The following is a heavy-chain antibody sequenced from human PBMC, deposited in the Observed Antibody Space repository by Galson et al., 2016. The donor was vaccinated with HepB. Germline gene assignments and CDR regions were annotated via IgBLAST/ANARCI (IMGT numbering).Heavy chain of an antibody. CDR3: ARLREDGTNNYYSNYMDY. Sequence: QSGAEVKKPGESLKISCKASGYSFTSYYIAWVRQMPGKGLEWMGIIYRGDSDTRYSPSFQGQVTISADKSISTAYLRWSSLKASDTATYYCARLREDGTNNYYSNYMDYWGQGTLVTVSS. CDR1: GYSFTSYY. D-gene: IGHD3-22*01. CDR2: IYRGDSDT. J-gene: IGHJ4*02. V-gene: IGHV5-51*01.